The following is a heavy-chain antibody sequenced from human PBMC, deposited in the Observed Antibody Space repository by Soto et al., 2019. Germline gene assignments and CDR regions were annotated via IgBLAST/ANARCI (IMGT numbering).Heavy chain of an antibody. D-gene: IGHD4-4*01. J-gene: IGHJ3*01. CDR1: GGTFSSYA. Sequence: SVKVSCKASGGTFSSYAISWVRQAPGQGLEWMGGIIPIFGTANYAQKFQGRVTITADESTSTAYMELSSLRSEDTAVYYCARPDYSNYLGAFDVWGQGTMVTVSS. CDR3: ARPDYSNYLGAFDV. V-gene: IGHV1-69*13. CDR2: IIPIFGTA.